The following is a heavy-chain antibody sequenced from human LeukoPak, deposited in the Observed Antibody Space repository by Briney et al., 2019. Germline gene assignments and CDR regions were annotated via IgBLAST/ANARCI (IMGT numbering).Heavy chain of an antibody. D-gene: IGHD4-17*01. V-gene: IGHV3-21*01. Sequence: GGSLRLSCAASGFTFSSYAMSWVRQAPGKGLEWVSSISSSSSYIYYADSVKGRFTISRDNAKNSLYLQMNSLRAEDTAVYYCARSPTVTTTWGQGTLVTVSS. J-gene: IGHJ5*02. CDR3: ARSPTVTTT. CDR1: GFTFSSYA. CDR2: ISSSSSYI.